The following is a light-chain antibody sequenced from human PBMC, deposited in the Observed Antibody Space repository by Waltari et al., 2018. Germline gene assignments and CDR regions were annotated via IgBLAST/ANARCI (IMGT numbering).Light chain of an antibody. CDR2: DVN. Sequence: QSALPQPASVSGSPGQAITIPCTGGGSAVGRDVSVSVYEDHPGQAPKVIIYDVNKWPSGVSDRFSGSKSGNTASLTISGLQAEDEATFYCSSQSTKNGVIFGGGTKVTVL. CDR3: SSQSTKNGVI. CDR1: GSAVGRDVS. J-gene: IGLJ2*01. V-gene: IGLV2-14*03.